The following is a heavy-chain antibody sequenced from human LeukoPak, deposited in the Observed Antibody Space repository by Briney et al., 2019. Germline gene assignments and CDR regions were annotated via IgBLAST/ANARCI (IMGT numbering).Heavy chain of an antibody. Sequence: ASVKVSCKASGYTFTGYYMHWVRQAPGQGLEWTGWINPNSGGTNYAQKFQGRVTMTRNTSISTAYMELSSLRSEDTAVYYCARARGYYYGSGSYSHYYGMDVWGQGTTVTVSS. CDR2: INPNSGGT. J-gene: IGHJ6*02. CDR3: ARARGYYYGSGSYSHYYGMDV. V-gene: IGHV1-2*02. D-gene: IGHD3-10*01. CDR1: GYTFTGYY.